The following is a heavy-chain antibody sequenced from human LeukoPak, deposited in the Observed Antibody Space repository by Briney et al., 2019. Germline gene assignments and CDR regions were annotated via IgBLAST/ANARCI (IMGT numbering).Heavy chain of an antibody. CDR1: GFTFSTYG. Sequence: GRSLRLSCAASGFTFSTYGMHWVRQAPGKGLEWVAAAWYDGSKEYYAGSVKGRFTISRDNSKNTLDLQMNSLRAEDTAVYYCARVREQLEWYFYYWGQGTLVTVSS. CDR2: AWYDGSKE. J-gene: IGHJ4*02. D-gene: IGHD1-1*01. CDR3: ARVREQLEWYFYY. V-gene: IGHV3-33*01.